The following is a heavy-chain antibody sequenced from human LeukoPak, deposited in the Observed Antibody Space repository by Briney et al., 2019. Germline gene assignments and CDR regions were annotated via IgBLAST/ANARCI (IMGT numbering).Heavy chain of an antibody. CDR1: GVSITSDY. D-gene: IGHD3-22*01. CDR2: VNHSGST. J-gene: IGHJ1*01. Sequence: MTSETLSLTCSVSGVSITSDYWSWIRQPPGKGLEWIGEVNHSGSTNYNPSLKSRVTISVDTSKNQFSLKLSSVTAADTAVYYCARHRVSGYYGPYFQHWGQGTLVTVSS. CDR3: ARHRVSGYYGPYFQH. V-gene: IGHV4-34*01.